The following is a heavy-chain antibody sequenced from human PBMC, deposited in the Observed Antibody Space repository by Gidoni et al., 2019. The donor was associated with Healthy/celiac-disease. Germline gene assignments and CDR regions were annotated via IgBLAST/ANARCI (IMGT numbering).Heavy chain of an antibody. CDR3: ARAVRLRYSYYYGMDV. CDR2: IYYSGST. V-gene: IGHV4-31*03. D-gene: IGHD3-9*01. CDR1: GGSISSGGYY. Sequence: QVQLQESGPGLVKPSQTLSLTCTVSGGSISSGGYYWSWIRQHPGKGLEWIGYIYYSGSTYYNPSLKSRVTISVDTSKNQFSLKLSSVTAADTAVYYCARAVRLRYSYYYGMDVWGQGTTVTVSS. J-gene: IGHJ6*02.